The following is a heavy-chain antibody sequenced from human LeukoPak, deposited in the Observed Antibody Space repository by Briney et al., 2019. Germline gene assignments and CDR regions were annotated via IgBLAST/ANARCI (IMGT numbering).Heavy chain of an antibody. CDR2: IYHSGST. V-gene: IGHV4-38-2*02. CDR1: GYSISSGYY. Sequence: TSSETLSHTCTVSGYSISSGYYWGWIRQPPGKGLEWIGSIYHSGSTYYNPSLKSRVTISVDTSKNQFSLKLSSVTAADTAVYYCASGYYYDSSGYKTLDYWGQGTLVTVSS. CDR3: ASGYYYDSSGYKTLDY. D-gene: IGHD3-22*01. J-gene: IGHJ4*02.